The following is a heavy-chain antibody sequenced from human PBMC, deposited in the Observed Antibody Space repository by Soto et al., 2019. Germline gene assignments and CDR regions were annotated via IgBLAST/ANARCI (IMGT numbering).Heavy chain of an antibody. J-gene: IGHJ6*02. D-gene: IGHD3-3*01. CDR2: INPSGGST. CDR3: ARDGYDFWSDPVRPRVMDV. CDR1: GYTFTSYY. V-gene: IGHV1-46*01. Sequence: GASVKVSCKASGYTFTSYYMHWVRQAPGQGLEWMGIINPSGGSTSYAQKFQGRVTMTRDTSTSTVYMELSSLRSEDTAVEYCARDGYDFWSDPVRPRVMDVWGQGTTVTVSS.